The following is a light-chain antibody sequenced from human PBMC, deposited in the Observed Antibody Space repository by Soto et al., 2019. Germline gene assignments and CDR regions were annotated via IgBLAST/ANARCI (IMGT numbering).Light chain of an antibody. CDR3: QQYYSYPQVS. V-gene: IGKV1-8*01. CDR2: AAS. J-gene: IGKJ5*01. Sequence: QSPSSLSASTGDRVSITCRASQGIGNSIAWYQQKPGKAPKLLMYAASTLQSGVPLRFSGSGSGTDFILTIRSLQSEDFATYYCQQYYSYPQVSVGQGTRLEIK. CDR1: QGIGNS.